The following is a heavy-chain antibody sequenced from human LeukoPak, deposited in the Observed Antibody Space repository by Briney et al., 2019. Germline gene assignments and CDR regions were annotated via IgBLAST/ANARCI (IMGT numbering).Heavy chain of an antibody. CDR3: AGDFDY. J-gene: IGHJ4*02. CDR1: GFTFSSYD. V-gene: IGHV3-30*02. Sequence: LPGGSLRLSFADSGFTFSSYDMHWVRQAPGKGLEWVAFIRFDASNKYYADSVKGRFTISRDNSENTLYLQMNSLGLEDTAVYYCAGDFDYWGQGTLVSVSS. CDR2: IRFDASNK.